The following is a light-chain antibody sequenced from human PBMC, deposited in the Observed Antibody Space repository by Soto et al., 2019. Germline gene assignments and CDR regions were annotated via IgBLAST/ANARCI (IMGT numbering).Light chain of an antibody. CDR3: QQANNSPYT. J-gene: IGKJ2*01. Sequence: EIVMTQSPATLSVSPGERVILSCRASQSVSDNLAWYQQKPGQAPRLLIYDASTRATTIPARFSGSGSGTEFTPTISSLQSEDFAVYYCQQANNSPYTFGQGTKLDIK. CDR1: QSVSDN. V-gene: IGKV3-15*01. CDR2: DAS.